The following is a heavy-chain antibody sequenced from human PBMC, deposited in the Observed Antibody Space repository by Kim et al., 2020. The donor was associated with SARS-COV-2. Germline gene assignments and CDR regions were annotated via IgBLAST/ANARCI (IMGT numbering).Heavy chain of an antibody. J-gene: IGHJ4*02. CDR2: QDGSEK. D-gene: IGHD3-10*01. CDR3: ARRDGW. V-gene: IGHV3-7*01. Sequence: QDGSEKYYVDSVKGRFTIARDNAKNSLYLQMNSLRAEDTAVYYGARRDGWWGQGTLVTVSS.